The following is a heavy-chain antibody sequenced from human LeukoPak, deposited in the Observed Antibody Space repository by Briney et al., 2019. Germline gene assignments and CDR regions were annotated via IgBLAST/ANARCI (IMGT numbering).Heavy chain of an antibody. CDR1: GYSFISYW. Sequence: GESLKISCKGSGYSFISYWIGWVRQMPGKGLEWMGIIYPGDSDTRYSPSFQGQVTISADKTISTVYLQWSSLKVSDTAIYYCARRGRGDWFDPWGQGTLVTVSS. CDR2: IYPGDSDT. D-gene: IGHD1-26*01. J-gene: IGHJ5*02. V-gene: IGHV5-51*01. CDR3: ARRGRGDWFDP.